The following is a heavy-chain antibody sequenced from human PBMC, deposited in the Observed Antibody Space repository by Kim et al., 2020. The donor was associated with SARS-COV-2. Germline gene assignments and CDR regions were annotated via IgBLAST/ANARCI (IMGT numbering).Heavy chain of an antibody. D-gene: IGHD3-10*01. CDR1: GFTFSNYG. Sequence: GGSLRLSCAASGFTFSNYGMHWVRQAPGKGLEWVAVISYDGSNKYYADSVKGRFTISRDNSKNTLYLQMNSLRAEDTAVYYCAEQRGGSGSGMDVWAQGTTVPVSS. J-gene: IGHJ6*02. V-gene: IGHV3-30*03. CDR2: ISYDGSNK. CDR3: AEQRGGSGSGMDV.